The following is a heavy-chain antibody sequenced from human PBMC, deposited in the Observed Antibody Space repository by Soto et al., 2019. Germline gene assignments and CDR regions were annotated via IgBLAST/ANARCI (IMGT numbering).Heavy chain of an antibody. Sequence: ASETLSLTCTGSGGSISSYYWSWIRQPPGKGLEWIGYIYYSGSTNYNPSLKSRVTISVDTSKNQFSLKLSSVTAADTAVYYCARGEYSSGWYRQDAFDIWGQGTMVTVS. V-gene: IGHV4-59*08. J-gene: IGHJ3*02. CDR1: GGSISSYY. CDR2: IYYSGST. D-gene: IGHD6-19*01. CDR3: ARGEYSSGWYRQDAFDI.